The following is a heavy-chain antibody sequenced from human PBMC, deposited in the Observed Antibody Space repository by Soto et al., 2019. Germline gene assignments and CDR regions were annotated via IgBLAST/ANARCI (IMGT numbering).Heavy chain of an antibody. Sequence: GSLRLSCAASGFTFSNYGMHWVRQAPGKGLEWVAVIWYDGSNKYYPDAVKGRFTISRDNSKNILYLQMNSLRAEDTAVYYCARDRAEAFDIWGQGTMVTVSS. V-gene: IGHV3-33*01. J-gene: IGHJ3*02. CDR2: IWYDGSNK. CDR3: ARDRAEAFDI. CDR1: GFTFSNYG.